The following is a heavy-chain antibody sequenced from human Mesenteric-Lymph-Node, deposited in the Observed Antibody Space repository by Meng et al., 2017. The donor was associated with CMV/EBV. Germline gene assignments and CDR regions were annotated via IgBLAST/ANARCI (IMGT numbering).Heavy chain of an antibody. CDR3: ARSGDYSDFPVPDNYYYYYGMDV. V-gene: IGHV3-NL1*01. D-gene: IGHD4-11*01. CDR1: GFTISGFG. Sequence: GESLKISCAASGFTISGFGLHWVRQAPGEGLEWVAVTYRGGNTYYADSVKGRFTISRDNSKNTLYLQMNSLRAEDTAVYSCARSGDYSDFPVPDNYYYYYGMDVWGQGTTVTVSS. J-gene: IGHJ6*02. CDR2: TYRGGNT.